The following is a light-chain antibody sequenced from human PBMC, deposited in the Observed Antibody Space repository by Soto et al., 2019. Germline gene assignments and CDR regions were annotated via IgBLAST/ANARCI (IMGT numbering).Light chain of an antibody. Sequence: QSARAQPPSASGSPGQSVTISCTGTSSDVGAYNYVSWYQQHRGKAPKLIIYDVSQRPSGIPDRFSGSKSGNTASLTVSGLQAEDEPVYYCNSFAGSAHVVFGGGTKLTVL. V-gene: IGLV2-8*01. CDR1: SSDVGAYNY. CDR3: NSFAGSAHVV. J-gene: IGLJ2*01. CDR2: DVS.